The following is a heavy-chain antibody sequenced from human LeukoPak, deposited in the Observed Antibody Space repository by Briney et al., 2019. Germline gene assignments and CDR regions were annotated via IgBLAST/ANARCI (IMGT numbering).Heavy chain of an antibody. CDR2: INWNGGST. Sequence: GGSLRLSCAASGFTFDDYGMSWVRQAPGKGLKWVSGINWNGGSTGYADSVKGRFTISRDNAKNSLYLQMNSLRAEDTALYYCARLAYCGGDCPHYYYMDVWGKGTTVTVSS. CDR1: GFTFDDYG. CDR3: ARLAYCGGDCPHYYYMDV. J-gene: IGHJ6*03. D-gene: IGHD2-21*02. V-gene: IGHV3-20*04.